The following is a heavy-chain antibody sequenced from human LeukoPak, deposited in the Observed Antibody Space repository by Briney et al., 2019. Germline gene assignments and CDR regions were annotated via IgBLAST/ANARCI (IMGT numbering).Heavy chain of an antibody. V-gene: IGHV4-59*08. J-gene: IGHJ5*02. CDR2: IYYTGST. D-gene: IGHD4-17*01. CDR3: ARRTTVTPNWFDP. CDR1: GGPISSCQ. Sequence: SETLSLICTVSGGPISSCQWSWIRHPPGKGLEWIGYIYYTGSTNYHPSLKSRITISLDTSKNQFSLKLSSVTAADTAVYYCARRTTVTPNWFDPWGQGTLVTVSS.